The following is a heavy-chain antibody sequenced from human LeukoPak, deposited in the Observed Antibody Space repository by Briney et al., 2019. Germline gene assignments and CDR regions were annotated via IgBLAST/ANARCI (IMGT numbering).Heavy chain of an antibody. CDR3: TTDGEVPAPLVY. CDR2: IKSKTDGGTT. D-gene: IGHD2-2*01. Sequence: PGGSLRLSCAASGFTFSSYWMHWVRQAPGKGLEWVGRIKSKTDGGTTDYAAPVKGRFTISRDDSKNTLYLQMNSLKTEDTAVYYCTTDGEVPAPLVYWGQGTLVTVSS. V-gene: IGHV3-15*01. J-gene: IGHJ4*02. CDR1: GFTFSSYW.